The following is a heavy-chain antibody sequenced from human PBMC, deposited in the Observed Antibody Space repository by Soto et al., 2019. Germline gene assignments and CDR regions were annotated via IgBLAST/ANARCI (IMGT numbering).Heavy chain of an antibody. CDR3: ARPGPGDY. V-gene: IGHV4-61*03. CDR2: IYNSGST. Sequence: QVQLQESGPGLVKPSETLSLTCTVSGGSVSSANYYWSWIRQPPGKGLEWIGYIYNSGSTNYNPSLKSRVTISVDTSKNHFSLKLSSVTAADTAVYYCARPGPGDYWGQGTLVTVSS. J-gene: IGHJ4*02. CDR1: GGSVSSANYY.